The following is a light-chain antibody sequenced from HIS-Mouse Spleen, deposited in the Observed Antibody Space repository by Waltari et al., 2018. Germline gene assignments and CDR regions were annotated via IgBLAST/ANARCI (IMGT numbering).Light chain of an antibody. Sequence: QSVLTQPPSASGTPGPRVTISCSGRSSNIGSNYVDWYQQPPGTAPKLLIYRNNQRPSGVPDRFSGSKSGTSASLAISGLRSEDEADYYCAAWDDSLSGPVFGGGTKLTVL. CDR1: SSNIGSNY. CDR2: RNN. CDR3: AAWDDSLSGPV. V-gene: IGLV1-47*01. J-gene: IGLJ3*02.